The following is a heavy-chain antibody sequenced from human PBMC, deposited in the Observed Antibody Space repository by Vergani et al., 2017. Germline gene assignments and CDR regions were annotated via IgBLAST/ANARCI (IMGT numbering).Heavy chain of an antibody. CDR2: FSWNSNSI. V-gene: IGHV3-9*02. CDR1: GFTSAGYA. CDR3: AKDLGTSSGGGWFDP. J-gene: IGHJ5*02. D-gene: IGHD6-6*01. Sequence: EVQLEESGGGLVLPGRSLRLSCVASGFTSAGYAMHWVRQAPGKGLEWVSGFSWNSNSIGYADSVRGRFTISRDNAKNSLYLQMNSLGAEDTALYYCAKDLGTSSGGGWFDPWGQGTLVTVSS.